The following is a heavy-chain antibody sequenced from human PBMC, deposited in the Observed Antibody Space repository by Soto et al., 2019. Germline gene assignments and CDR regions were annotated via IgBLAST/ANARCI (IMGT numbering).Heavy chain of an antibody. CDR2: INPNSGGT. V-gene: IGHV1-2*02. CDR3: ARGKAGFTIFGVVNNCFDP. J-gene: IGHJ5*02. Sequence: ASVKVSCKASGYTFTGYYMHWVRQAPGQGLEWMGWINPNSGGTNYAQKFQGRVTMTRDTSISTAYMELSRLRSDDTAVYYCARGKAGFTIFGVVNNCFDPCGQRTLVTVSS. CDR1: GYTFTGYY. D-gene: IGHD3-3*01.